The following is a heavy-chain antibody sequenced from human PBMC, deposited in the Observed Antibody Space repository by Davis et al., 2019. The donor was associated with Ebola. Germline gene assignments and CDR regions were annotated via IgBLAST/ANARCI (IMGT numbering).Heavy chain of an antibody. V-gene: IGHV3-23*01. D-gene: IGHD1-14*01. CDR1: KFTFSRYA. CDR2: VSGTGGGT. J-gene: IGHJ6*02. CDR3: AKGGTIYYYYGMDV. Sequence: GESLKISCAASKFTFSRYAISWVRQAPGKGPEWVSAVSGTGGGTYYTDSVKGRFTISRDNSKNTLYLQMNSLRAEDTAVYYCAKGGTIYYYYGMDVWGQGTTVTVSS.